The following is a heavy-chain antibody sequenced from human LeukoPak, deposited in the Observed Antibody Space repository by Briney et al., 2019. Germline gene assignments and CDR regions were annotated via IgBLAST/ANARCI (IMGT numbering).Heavy chain of an antibody. Sequence: ASVKVSCKASGYTFTGYYMHWVRQASGQGLEWMGWINPNSGGTNYAQKFQGRVTMTRDTSISTAYMELSRLRSDDTAVYYCAREDYSSSCPDYWGQGTLVTVPS. V-gene: IGHV1-2*02. CDR3: AREDYSSSCPDY. CDR1: GYTFTGYY. J-gene: IGHJ4*02. D-gene: IGHD6-13*01. CDR2: INPNSGGT.